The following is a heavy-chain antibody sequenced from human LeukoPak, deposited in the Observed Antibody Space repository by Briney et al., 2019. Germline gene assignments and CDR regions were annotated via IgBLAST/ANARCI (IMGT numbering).Heavy chain of an antibody. CDR2: ISGSGGST. J-gene: IGHJ4*02. Sequence: HPGGSLRLSCAASGFTFSSYAMSWVRQAPGKGLEWVSAISGSGGSTYYADSVKGRFTISRDNSKNTLYLQMNSLRAEDTAVYYCAKDIEQWLANAAHFDYWGQGTLVTVSS. CDR3: AKDIEQWLANAAHFDY. V-gene: IGHV3-23*01. CDR1: GFTFSSYA. D-gene: IGHD6-19*01.